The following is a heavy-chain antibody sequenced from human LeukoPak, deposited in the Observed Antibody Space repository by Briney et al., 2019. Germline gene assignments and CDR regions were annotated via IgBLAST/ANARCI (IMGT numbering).Heavy chain of an antibody. V-gene: IGHV1-2*06. D-gene: IGHD6-19*01. CDR2: LNPSSGDA. Sequence: ASVKVSCKASGYTFTDYYIHWVRQAPGQGLEWLGRLNPSSGDAIYAPRFQGRVTMTRDTSISTAYLELRNLRSDDSAIFYCARTGYASGWYLSFFDYWGRGTLVSVSS. J-gene: IGHJ4*02. CDR3: ARTGYASGWYLSFFDY. CDR1: GYTFTDYY.